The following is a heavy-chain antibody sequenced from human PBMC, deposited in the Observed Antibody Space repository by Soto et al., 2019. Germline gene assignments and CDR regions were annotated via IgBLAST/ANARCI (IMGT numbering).Heavy chain of an antibody. CDR2: ISTDGSSK. Sequence: GGSLRLSCAASGFTFSHYGMHWVRQAPGKGLEWVAFISTDGSSKYYADSVKGRFTISRDNSENTLYLQVSSLRAEDTAFYYCAKDGYCSPTSCYPNHFDNWGQGTLVTVSS. V-gene: IGHV3-30*18. D-gene: IGHD2-2*03. CDR1: GFTFSHYG. J-gene: IGHJ4*02. CDR3: AKDGYCSPTSCYPNHFDN.